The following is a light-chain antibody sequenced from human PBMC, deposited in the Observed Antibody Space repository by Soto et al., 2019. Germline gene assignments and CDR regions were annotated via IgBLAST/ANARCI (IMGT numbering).Light chain of an antibody. CDR3: LQALQTPTA. CDR1: QSLLHSNGYNY. V-gene: IGKV2-28*01. CDR2: LGS. J-gene: IGKJ2*01. Sequence: DIVMTQSPLSLPVTPGEPASISCTSSQSLLHSNGYNYLDWYLQKPGQSPQLLVYLGSNRASGVPDTFSRRGSGPDFTLKISRVDAQDVGVYYCLQALQTPTASGQGSKREIK.